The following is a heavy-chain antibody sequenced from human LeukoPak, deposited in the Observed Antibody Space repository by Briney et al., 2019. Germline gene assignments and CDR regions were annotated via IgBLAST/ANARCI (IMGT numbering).Heavy chain of an antibody. J-gene: IGHJ4*02. D-gene: IGHD6-19*01. CDR3: AKDGGIAVAGTADY. Sequence: GGSLRLSCAASGFTFSSYSMNWVRQAPGKGLEWISSISSSSSYIYYADSVKGRFTISRDNAKNSLYLQMNSLRAEDTAVYYCAKDGGIAVAGTADYWGQGTLVTVSS. V-gene: IGHV3-21*01. CDR2: ISSSSSYI. CDR1: GFTFSSYS.